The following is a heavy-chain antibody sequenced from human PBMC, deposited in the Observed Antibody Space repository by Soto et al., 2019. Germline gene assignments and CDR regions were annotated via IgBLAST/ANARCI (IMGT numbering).Heavy chain of an antibody. V-gene: IGHV1-69*01. D-gene: IGHD2-2*02. CDR1: GGTFSSYA. CDR2: IIPIFGTA. J-gene: IGHJ6*02. CDR3: ARGRDIVVVPAAIVPLYYYYGMDV. Sequence: VKVSCKASGGTFSSYAISWVRQAPGQGLEWMGGIIPIFGTANYAQKFQGRVTITADESTSTAYMELSSLRSEDTAVYYCARGRDIVVVPAAIVPLYYYYGMDVWGQGTTVTVSS.